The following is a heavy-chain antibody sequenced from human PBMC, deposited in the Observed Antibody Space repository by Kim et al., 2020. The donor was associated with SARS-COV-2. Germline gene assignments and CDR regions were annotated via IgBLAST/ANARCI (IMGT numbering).Heavy chain of an antibody. CDR2: HSGNS. D-gene: IGHD2-2*01. Sequence: HSGNSHYSPSLRSRVSISLQTAENQFSLELTSVTAADTAVYYCVRGQPLDYWGQGILVTVSS. V-gene: IGHV4-34*09. J-gene: IGHJ4*02. CDR3: VRGQPLDY.